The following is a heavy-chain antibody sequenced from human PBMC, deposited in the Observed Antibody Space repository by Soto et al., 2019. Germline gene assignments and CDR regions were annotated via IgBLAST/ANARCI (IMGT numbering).Heavy chain of an antibody. CDR2: ISWNSGSI. CDR1: GFTFDDYA. CDR3: AKGLRFLEWLPTFDY. V-gene: IGHV3-9*01. Sequence: EVQLVESGGGLVQPGRSLRLSCAASGFTFDDYAMHWVRQAPGKGLEWVSGISWNSGSIGYADSVKGRFTISRDNAKNSLYLQMNSPRAEDTALYYCAKGLRFLEWLPTFDYWGQGTLVTVSS. J-gene: IGHJ4*02. D-gene: IGHD3-3*01.